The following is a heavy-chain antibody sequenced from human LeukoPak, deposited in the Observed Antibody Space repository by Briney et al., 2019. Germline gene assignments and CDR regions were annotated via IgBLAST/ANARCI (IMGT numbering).Heavy chain of an antibody. D-gene: IGHD2-15*01. Sequence: GRSLRLSCAASGFTFSSYAMHWVRQAPGKGLEWVAVISYDGSNKYYADSVKGRFTVSRDNSKSTLYLQVNSLTADDTAVYYCARETSSVHSNAGPPFDYWGQGTLVTVSS. CDR2: ISYDGSNK. J-gene: IGHJ4*02. V-gene: IGHV3-30-3*01. CDR1: GFTFSSYA. CDR3: ARETSSVHSNAGPPFDY.